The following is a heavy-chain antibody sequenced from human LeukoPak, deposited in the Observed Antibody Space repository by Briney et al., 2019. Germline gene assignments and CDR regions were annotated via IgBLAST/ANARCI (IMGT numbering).Heavy chain of an antibody. D-gene: IGHD2-2*01. CDR1: GYTFTSYD. CDR2: MNPNSGNT. V-gene: IGHV1-8*02. CDR3: ASSPANYYYYYMDV. Sequence: ASVKVSCKASGYTFTSYDINWVRQATGQGLEWMGWMNPNSGNTGYAQKFQGRVTMTEDTSTDTAYMELSSLRSEDTAVYYCASSPANYYYYYMDVWGKGTTVTVSS. J-gene: IGHJ6*03.